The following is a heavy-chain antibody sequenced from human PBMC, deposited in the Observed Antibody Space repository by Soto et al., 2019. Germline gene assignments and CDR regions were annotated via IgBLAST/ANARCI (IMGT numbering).Heavy chain of an antibody. CDR3: ARGAVVAAKGGMDV. D-gene: IGHD2-15*01. CDR1: GCAFTRQY. Sequence: APVKGSCNASGCAFTRQYRHWARQAPGQGLEWMGIINHSGGSKSYAQKFQGRVKMTRDTSKSKVYMELSSRRSEDKAVYYCARGAVVAAKGGMDVWG. V-gene: IGHV1-46*01. J-gene: IGHJ6*02. CDR2: INHSGGSK.